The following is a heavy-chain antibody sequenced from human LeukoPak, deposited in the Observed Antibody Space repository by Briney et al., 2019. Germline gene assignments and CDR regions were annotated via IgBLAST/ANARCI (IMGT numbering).Heavy chain of an antibody. V-gene: IGHV4-4*09. Sequence: KPSETLSLTCTVSSGSMTDSCWSWFRQAPGKGLEWLGFIYPHGRTEYNPSLRSRVSFSVHPSKIQASLSLRSVTASDTAVYYCTREGYDRSGYFLDFWGQGIMVTVSS. D-gene: IGHD3-22*01. CDR1: SGSMTDSC. CDR3: TREGYDRSGYFLDF. J-gene: IGHJ4*02. CDR2: IYPHGRT.